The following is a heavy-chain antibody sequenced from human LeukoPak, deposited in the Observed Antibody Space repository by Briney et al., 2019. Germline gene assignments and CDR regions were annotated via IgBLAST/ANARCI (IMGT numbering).Heavy chain of an antibody. Sequence: PSETLSLTCSVSGDSMSGYYWSWIRQPPGKGLEWIAYISFTGNTNYNPSLKSRVTISLDTSKTHFSLTLSSLTAADTAVYYCARSPPGWYYDNSGQYYFDTWGQGALVTVSS. CDR1: GDSMSGYY. V-gene: IGHV4-59*08. CDR2: ISFTGNT. D-gene: IGHD3-22*01. J-gene: IGHJ4*02. CDR3: ARSPPGWYYDNSGQYYFDT.